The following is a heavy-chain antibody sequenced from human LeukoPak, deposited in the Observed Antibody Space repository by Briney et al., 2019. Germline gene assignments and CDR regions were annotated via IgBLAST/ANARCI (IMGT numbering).Heavy chain of an antibody. D-gene: IGHD1-20*01. J-gene: IGHJ6*03. CDR2: ISGSSGNT. CDR1: GYTFTTYG. V-gene: IGHV1-18*01. Sequence: GASVKVSCKTSGYTFTTYGINWVRQAPGQGLEWMGWISGSSGNTKYAQNIQGRVTLTTDTPTRTAYMELRSLRSDDTAVYFCARGTVTGMDYHYMDVWGKGTTVTVSS. CDR3: ARGTVTGMDYHYMDV.